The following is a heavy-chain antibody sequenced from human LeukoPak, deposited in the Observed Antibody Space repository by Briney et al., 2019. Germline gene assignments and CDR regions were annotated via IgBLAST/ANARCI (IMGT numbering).Heavy chain of an antibody. J-gene: IGHJ4*02. V-gene: IGHV3-23*01. CDR1: GFTFSSNP. CDR2: ISGSGGDT. D-gene: IGHD2-8*01. CDR3: AKECSGLQPFDS. Sequence: QPAGSLRLTCAASGFTFSSNPMSWVRQAPGKGLEWVAGISGSGGDTSYADSVKGRFTISRDTSKNPLYLQMNSLSADDTAVYYCAKECSGLQPFDSWGRGTLVTVSS.